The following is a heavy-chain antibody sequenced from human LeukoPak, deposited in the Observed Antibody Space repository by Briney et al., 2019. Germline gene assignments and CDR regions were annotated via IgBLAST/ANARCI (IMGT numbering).Heavy chain of an antibody. D-gene: IGHD3-22*01. J-gene: IGHJ4*02. CDR3: VRDSSGYAEFDY. V-gene: IGHV3-23*01. Sequence: GGSLRLSCAASGFTFSSYAMNWVRQAPGKGLEWVSAISGSGGETYYADSVTGRFTISRDNSRNTLYLQMNSLGAEDTAVYYCVRDSSGYAEFDYWGQGTLVTVSS. CDR2: ISGSGGET. CDR1: GFTFSSYA.